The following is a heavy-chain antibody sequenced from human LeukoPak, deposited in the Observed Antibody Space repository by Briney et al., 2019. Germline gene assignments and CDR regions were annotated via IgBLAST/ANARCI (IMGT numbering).Heavy chain of an antibody. V-gene: IGHV4-30-4*01. CDR3: ARGDYYDSQFDY. J-gene: IGHJ4*02. CDR2: IYYSGST. Sequence: PSETLSLTCTVSGGSISSGDYYWSWIRQPPGKGLEWIGYIYYSGSTYYNPSLKSRVTISVDTSKNQFSLKLSSVTAADTAVYYCARGDYYDSQFDYWGQGTLVTVSS. D-gene: IGHD3-22*01. CDR1: GGSISSGDYY.